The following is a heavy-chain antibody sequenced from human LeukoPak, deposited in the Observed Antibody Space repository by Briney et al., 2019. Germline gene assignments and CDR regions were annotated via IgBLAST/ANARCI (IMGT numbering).Heavy chain of an antibody. CDR3: AREAFDSGSPY. CDR1: VYTFTSYG. D-gene: IGHD1-26*01. J-gene: IGHJ4*02. CDR2: ISAYNCNT. Sequence: ASVKVSCKASVYTFTSYGISWVRQAPGQGLDGMGWISAYNCNTNYAQKLQGRVTMTTDTSTSPAYMELRSLRYCDTAVYYCAREAFDSGSPYWGQGTLVTVSS. V-gene: IGHV1-18*01.